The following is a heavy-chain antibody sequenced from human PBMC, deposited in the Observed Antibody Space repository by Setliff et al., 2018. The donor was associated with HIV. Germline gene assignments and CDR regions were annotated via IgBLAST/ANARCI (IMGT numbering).Heavy chain of an antibody. Sequence: GGSLRLSCAASGFTVSTNYMTWVRQAPGKGLEWISAISGSGDSTYYADPVKGRFTISRDNSKNTLYLQMNSLRAEDTALYYCANDKFCTGTMCYPYMDVWGKGTTVTVSS. CDR3: ANDKFCTGTMCYPYMDV. CDR1: GFTVSTNY. D-gene: IGHD2-2*01. J-gene: IGHJ6*03. V-gene: IGHV3-23*01. CDR2: ISGSGDST.